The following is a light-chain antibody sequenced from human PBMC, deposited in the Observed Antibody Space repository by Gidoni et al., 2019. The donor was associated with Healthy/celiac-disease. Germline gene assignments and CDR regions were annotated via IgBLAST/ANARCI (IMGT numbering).Light chain of an antibody. Sequence: QSARTQPPSAPGSPGQSVAISCTGTSSDVGGYNYVSWYQQHPGNATKLMIYEVSKRPSGVPDRFSGSKSGTTASRTLSGLPAEDEAEYYCSSYAGSNTPSVFGTGTKVTVL. CDR1: SSDVGGYNY. J-gene: IGLJ1*01. CDR3: SSYAGSNTPSV. CDR2: EVS. V-gene: IGLV2-8*01.